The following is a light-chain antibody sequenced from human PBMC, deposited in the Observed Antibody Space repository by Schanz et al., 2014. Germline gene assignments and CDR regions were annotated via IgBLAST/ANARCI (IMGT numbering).Light chain of an antibody. Sequence: QSALTRPRSVSGSPGQSVTISCAGTSSDVGGHNYVSWYQQHPGKAPKLIIYDVSVRPSGVPDRFSGSKSVNTASLTISGLQAEDEADYYCSSYTSSSPGVFGGGTKLTVL. V-gene: IGLV2-11*01. CDR1: SSDVGGHNY. J-gene: IGLJ3*02. CDR2: DVS. CDR3: SSYTSSSPGV.